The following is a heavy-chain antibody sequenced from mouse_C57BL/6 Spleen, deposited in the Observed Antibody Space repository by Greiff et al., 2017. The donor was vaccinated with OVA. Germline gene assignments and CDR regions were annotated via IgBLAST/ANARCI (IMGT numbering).Heavy chain of an antibody. J-gene: IGHJ1*03. D-gene: IGHD1-1*01. CDR1: GYSITNGNHW. CDR3: ARRPCPISYYGSSYELGSRCFDV. Sequence: EVKLQESGPDLVKPSQTVSITCTVPGYSITNGNHWWYWIRQGTGRKLVGIGYISSSGSTDSNIFLKSRISITSDTYKNQLFRQLNSVTTEDIATYYFARRPCPISYYGSSYELGSRCFDVWGTGTPVTVSS. V-gene: IGHV3-4*01. CDR2: ISSSGST.